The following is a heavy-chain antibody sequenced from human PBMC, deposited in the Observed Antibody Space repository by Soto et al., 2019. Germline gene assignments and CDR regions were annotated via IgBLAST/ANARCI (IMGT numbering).Heavy chain of an antibody. Sequence: QVQLVQSGAEVKKPGASVKVSCKASGYTFTSYDINWVRQATGQGLEWMGWMNPNSGNTGYAQKFQDRVTMPRNTSISTAYMELSSLRSEDTAVYYCARYYYDSSGYYPGYYYYGMDVWGQGTTVTVSS. V-gene: IGHV1-8*01. CDR1: GYTFTSYD. D-gene: IGHD3-22*01. J-gene: IGHJ6*02. CDR2: MNPNSGNT. CDR3: ARYYYDSSGYYPGYYYYGMDV.